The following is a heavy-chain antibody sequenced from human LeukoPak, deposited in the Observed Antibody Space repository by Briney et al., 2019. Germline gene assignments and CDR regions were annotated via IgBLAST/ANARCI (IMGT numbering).Heavy chain of an antibody. Sequence: GGSLRLSCAASGFSVSNYNMSWVRQAPGKGLEWVSVIYSGGKTYYTDSVKGRFTISRDNPKNTVFLQMGSLRGEDTAVYYCARCYYDDGGLYYCFDYWGQGTLVTVSS. J-gene: IGHJ4*02. V-gene: IGHV3-53*01. D-gene: IGHD3-22*01. CDR3: ARCYYDDGGLYYCFDY. CDR1: GFSVSNYN. CDR2: IYSGGKT.